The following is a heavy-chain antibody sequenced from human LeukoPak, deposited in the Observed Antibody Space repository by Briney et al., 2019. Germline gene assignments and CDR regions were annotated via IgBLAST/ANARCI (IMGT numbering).Heavy chain of an antibody. J-gene: IGHJ6*02. V-gene: IGHV1-2*02. CDR3: ARVGIYGSGSQTTYYYYYGMDV. CDR2: INPNSGGT. CDR1: GYTFTGYY. Sequence: ASVKVSCKASGYTFTGYYMHWVRQAPGQGLEWMGWINPNSGGTNYAQTFQGRVTMTRDTSISTAHMELSRLRSDDTAVYYCARVGIYGSGSQTTYYYYYGMDVWGQGTTVTVSS. D-gene: IGHD3-10*01.